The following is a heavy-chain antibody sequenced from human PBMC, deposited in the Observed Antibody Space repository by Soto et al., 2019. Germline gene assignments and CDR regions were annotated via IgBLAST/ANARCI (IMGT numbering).Heavy chain of an antibody. CDR1: GGSISSSNW. D-gene: IGHD6-19*01. Sequence: QVQLQESGPGLVKPSGTLSLTCAVSGGSISSSNWWSWVRQPPGKGLEWIGEIYHSGSTNYNPSLKSRVTISVDKSKNQFSLKLSSVTAADTAVYYCARGPPSPPPKIAVAGISDYWGQGTLVTVSS. V-gene: IGHV4-4*02. CDR3: ARGPPSPPPKIAVAGISDY. J-gene: IGHJ4*02. CDR2: IYHSGST.